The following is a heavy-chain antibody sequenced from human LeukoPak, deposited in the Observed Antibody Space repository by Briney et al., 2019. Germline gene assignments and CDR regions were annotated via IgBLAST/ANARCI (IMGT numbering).Heavy chain of an antibody. J-gene: IGHJ2*01. CDR2: ISDSGANT. D-gene: IGHD6-19*01. CDR1: GFTFSTYA. CDR3: AKSMTLQWRGFFDL. Sequence: GGPLRLSCAASGFTFSTYAMSWVRQAPGKGLEWVSTISDSGANTYYADSVRGRFTISRDNSKNTLYLQKNSLRADDTAIYYCAKSMTLQWRGFFDLWGRGTHVTVSS. V-gene: IGHV3-23*01.